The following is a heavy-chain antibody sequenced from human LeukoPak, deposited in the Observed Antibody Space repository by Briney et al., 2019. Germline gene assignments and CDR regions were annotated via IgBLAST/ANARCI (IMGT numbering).Heavy chain of an antibody. CDR1: GGSTSSSSYN. D-gene: IGHD3-22*01. CDR3: ARIIGATMIVVVHPNWFDP. V-gene: IGHV4-39*01. Sequence: PSETLSLTCTVSGGSTSSSSYNWGWIRQPPGKGLEWIASIYYSGSTYYNPSLKSRVTISVDTSKNQFSLKLSSVTAADTAVYYCARIIGATMIVVVHPNWFDPWGQGTLVTVSS. CDR2: IYYSGST. J-gene: IGHJ5*02.